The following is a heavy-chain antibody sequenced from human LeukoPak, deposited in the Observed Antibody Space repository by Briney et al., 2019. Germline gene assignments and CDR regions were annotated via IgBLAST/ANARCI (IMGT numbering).Heavy chain of an antibody. V-gene: IGHV3-21*01. D-gene: IGHD2-21*02. Sequence: SGGSLRLSCAASGFTFSSYSMNWVRQAPGKGLEWVSSISSSSSYIYYADSVKGRFTISRDNAKNSLYLQMNSLRAEDTAVYYCARPYCGGDCQDAFDIWGQGTMVAVSS. J-gene: IGHJ3*02. CDR2: ISSSSSYI. CDR3: ARPYCGGDCQDAFDI. CDR1: GFTFSSYS.